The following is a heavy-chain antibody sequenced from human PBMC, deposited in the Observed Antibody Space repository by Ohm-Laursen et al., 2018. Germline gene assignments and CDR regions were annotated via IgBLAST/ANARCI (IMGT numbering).Heavy chain of an antibody. CDR1: GFTFSSYG. D-gene: IGHD5-24*01. J-gene: IGHJ4*02. Sequence: SLRLSCTATGFTFSSYGMNWVRQAPGKGLEWVAIIWHDGSNKYYADSVKGRFTISRDNSKNTLYLQMNSLRAEDTAVYYCARHDGYGRWGQGTRVTVSS. CDR3: ARHDGYGR. CDR2: IWHDGSNK. V-gene: IGHV3-33*01.